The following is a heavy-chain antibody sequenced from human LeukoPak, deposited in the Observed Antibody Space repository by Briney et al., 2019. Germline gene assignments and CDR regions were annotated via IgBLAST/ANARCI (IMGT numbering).Heavy chain of an antibody. J-gene: IGHJ3*02. CDR1: GYSFTRYY. V-gene: IGHV1-46*01. CDR3: ARGYNSGHDVFDI. CDR2: INPSGGST. Sequence: ASVKVSCKASGYSFTRYYMHWVRQAPGQGLEWMGIINPSGGSTTYAQKFQGRVTMTRDTSTSTVYMELSSLRSEDTAAYYCARGYNSGHDVFDIWGQGTMVTVSS. D-gene: IGHD6-19*01.